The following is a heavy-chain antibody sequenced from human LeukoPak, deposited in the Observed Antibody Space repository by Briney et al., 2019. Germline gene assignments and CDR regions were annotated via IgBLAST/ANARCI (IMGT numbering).Heavy chain of an antibody. J-gene: IGHJ4*02. CDR3: ARLLTSEYYFDY. CDR1: GASFSGYY. Sequence: RPSETLSLTCTVSGASFSGYYWSWIRQPPGKGLEWIGYIYYSGSTNYNPSLKSRVTISVDTSKNQFSLKLSSVTAADTAVYYCARLLTSEYYFDYWGQGTLVTVSS. CDR2: IYYSGST. V-gene: IGHV4-59*01. D-gene: IGHD1-14*01.